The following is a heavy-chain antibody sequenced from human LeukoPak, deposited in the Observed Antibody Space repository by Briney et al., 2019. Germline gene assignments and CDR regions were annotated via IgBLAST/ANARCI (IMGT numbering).Heavy chain of an antibody. V-gene: IGHV5-51*01. CDR3: ARHGPFYSNRNYFDP. Sequence: GESLKISCKGSGYSFTNYWIGWVRQMPGKGLEWMGIIYPDDSDTRYSPSFQGQVTISADKSINTAYLQWSSLKASDTAIYYCARHGPFYSNRNYFDPWGQGTLVIVSS. CDR1: GYSFTNYW. J-gene: IGHJ5*02. CDR2: IYPDDSDT. D-gene: IGHD4-11*01.